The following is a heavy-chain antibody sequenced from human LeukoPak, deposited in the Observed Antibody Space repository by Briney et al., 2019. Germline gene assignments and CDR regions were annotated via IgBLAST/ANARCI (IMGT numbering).Heavy chain of an antibody. J-gene: IGHJ3*02. D-gene: IGHD4-17*01. CDR2: INDSGGST. V-gene: IGHV3-23*01. CDR3: AKTTTVTTEAFDI. Sequence: GGSLRLSCAASGFTFSNYAMSWVRQAPGKGLEWVSSINDSGGSTYYADSVKGRFTISRDNSKNTLYLQMNSLRAEDTAVYYCAKTTTVTTEAFDIWGQGTMVTVSS. CDR1: GFTFSNYA.